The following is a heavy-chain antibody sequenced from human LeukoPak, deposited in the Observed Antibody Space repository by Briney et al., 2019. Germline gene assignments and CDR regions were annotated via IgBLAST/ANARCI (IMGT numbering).Heavy chain of an antibody. J-gene: IGHJ4*02. CDR1: GGSFSGYY. CDR2: INHSGST. CDR3: ARGGFNYGSGSYRL. Sequence: SETLSLTCAVYGGSFSGYYWSWIRQPPGKGLEWIGEINHSGSTNYNPSLKSRVTISVDTSKNQFSLKLSSVTAADTAVYYCARGGFNYGSGSYRLWSQGTLVTVSS. V-gene: IGHV4-34*01. D-gene: IGHD3-10*01.